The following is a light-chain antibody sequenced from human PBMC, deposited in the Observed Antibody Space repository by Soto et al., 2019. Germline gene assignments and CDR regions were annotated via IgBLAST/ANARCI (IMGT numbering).Light chain of an antibody. CDR3: HQRNK. CDR2: DTS. V-gene: IGKV3-11*01. CDR1: QFLSSY. J-gene: IGKJ5*01. Sequence: EVVVTHSPATLSFAPWEIATLSCSASQFLSSYLAWYQQTPGQPPSLLIYDTSNRATGIPARFSGSRSGTDFTLTISSLEPEDFGVYFCHQRNKFGQGTRLEIK.